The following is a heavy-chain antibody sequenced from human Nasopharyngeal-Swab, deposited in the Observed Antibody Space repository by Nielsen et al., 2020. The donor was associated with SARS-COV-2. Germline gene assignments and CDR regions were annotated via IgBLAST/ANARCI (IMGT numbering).Heavy chain of an antibody. Sequence: SETLSLTCTVSGGSISSSSYYWGWSRKPPGKGREWNGSIYYSGSTYYNPSLKSRVTISVDTSKNQFSLKLSSVTAADTAVYYCARGLQYYDFWSGHYATNWFDPWGQGTLVTVSS. CDR2: IYYSGST. CDR3: ARGLQYYDFWSGHYATNWFDP. J-gene: IGHJ5*02. D-gene: IGHD3-3*01. V-gene: IGHV4-39*07. CDR1: GGSISSSSYY.